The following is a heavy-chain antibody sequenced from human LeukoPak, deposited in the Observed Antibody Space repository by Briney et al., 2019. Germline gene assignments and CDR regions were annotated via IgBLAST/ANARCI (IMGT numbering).Heavy chain of an antibody. CDR2: IYYSGST. CDR3: ARYTGGELLDY. V-gene: IGHV4-59*01. J-gene: IGHJ4*02. CDR1: GGSISSYY. Sequence: SSETLSLTCTVSGGSISSYYWSWIRQPPGKGLEWIGYIYYSGSTNYNPSLKSRVTISVDTSKNQFSLKLSSVTAADTAVYYCARYTGGELLDYWGQGTLVTVSS. D-gene: IGHD1-26*01.